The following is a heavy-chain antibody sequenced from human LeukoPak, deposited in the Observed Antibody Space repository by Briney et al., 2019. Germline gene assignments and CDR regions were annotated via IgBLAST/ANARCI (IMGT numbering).Heavy chain of an antibody. CDR2: IYYTGST. CDR1: GGSISTYY. V-gene: IGHV4-59*01. J-gene: IGHJ4*02. D-gene: IGHD6-13*01. Sequence: SETLSLTCTVSGGSISTYYWSWIRQPPGKGLEWIGYIYYTGSTNYNPSLKSRVTLSVDTSKNQFSLNLSSVTAADTAVYYCARVDSINWYDSRGYFDYWGQGTLVTVSS. CDR3: ARVDSINWYDSRGYFDY.